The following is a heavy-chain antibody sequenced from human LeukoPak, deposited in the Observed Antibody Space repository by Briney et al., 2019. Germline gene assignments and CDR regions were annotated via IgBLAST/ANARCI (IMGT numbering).Heavy chain of an antibody. CDR3: AKCGNSGCHLIDY. V-gene: IGHV3-23*01. J-gene: IGHJ4*02. D-gene: IGHD5-12*01. Sequence: QPGGSLRLSCAASGFTFSSHAMTWVRQAPGKGLEWVSAISGRTGGLYYADSVKGRFTISRDNSKSTLYLQMDSLRAEDTAVYYCAKCGNSGCHLIDYRGQGTLVTVSS. CDR2: ISGRTGGL. CDR1: GFTFSSHA.